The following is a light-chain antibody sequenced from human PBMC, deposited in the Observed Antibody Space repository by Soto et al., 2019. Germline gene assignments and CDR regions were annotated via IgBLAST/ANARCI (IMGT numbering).Light chain of an antibody. CDR2: KAS. J-gene: IGKJ1*01. CDR1: QNIDSW. V-gene: IGKV1-5*03. Sequence: DIQMTQSPSTLSASVGDRVIITCRASQNIDSWLAWYQQKQGKGPRLLIFKASSLQSGVPSRFSGAGTETVFTLTISSLQPDDFATYYCQEYRGFWTFGQGTKVEIK. CDR3: QEYRGFWT.